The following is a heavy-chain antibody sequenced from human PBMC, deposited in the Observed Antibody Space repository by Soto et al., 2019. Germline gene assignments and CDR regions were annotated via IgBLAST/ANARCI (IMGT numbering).Heavy chain of an antibody. CDR1: GGTFSSYT. V-gene: IGHV1-69*02. CDR3: ARVSSGYYSPFDY. CDR2: IIPILGIA. D-gene: IGHD3-22*01. J-gene: IGHJ4*02. Sequence: QVQLVQSGAEVKKPGSSVKVSCKASGGTFSSYTISWVRQAPGQGLEWMGRIIPILGIANYAQKFQGRVTITADKSTSTAYMELSSLRSEDTAVYYCARVSSGYYSPFDYWGQGTLVTVSS.